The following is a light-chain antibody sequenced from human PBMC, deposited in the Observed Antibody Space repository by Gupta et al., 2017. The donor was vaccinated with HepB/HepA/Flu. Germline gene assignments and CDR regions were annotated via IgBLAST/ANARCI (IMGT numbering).Light chain of an antibody. Sequence: DIQMTQSPSSLSASVGDRVTITCRASQDISTSLSWFQQTPGKAPKPLIYAASTLQSGVPSKFSGSGSGTDFTFAIGSLQPEDSGTYYCLQYEKYPPTFGQGTKVEIK. CDR3: LQYEKYPPT. CDR2: AAS. CDR1: QDISTS. J-gene: IGKJ1*01. V-gene: IGKV1-16*02.